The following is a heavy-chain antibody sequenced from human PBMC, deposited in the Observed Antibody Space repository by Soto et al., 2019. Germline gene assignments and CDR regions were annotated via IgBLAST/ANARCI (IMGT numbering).Heavy chain of an antibody. CDR2: IKSKADGGTV. CDR3: TRLPKARDAGVDPLAY. J-gene: IGHJ4*02. Sequence: EVRLVESGGGSVKPEGSLRLSCPASGLRLSDGWMNWVRQTPGKGLEWVGRIKSKADGGTVDYAAPVNGRFTISRDDSRNMLYLQMNNLRADDTGIYYCTRLPKARDAGVDPLAYWGQGALVTVSS. CDR1: GLRLSDGW. D-gene: IGHD3-10*01. V-gene: IGHV3-15*07.